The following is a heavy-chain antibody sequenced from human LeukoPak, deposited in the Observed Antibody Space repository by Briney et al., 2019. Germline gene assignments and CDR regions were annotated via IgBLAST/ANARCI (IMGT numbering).Heavy chain of an antibody. Sequence: GGSLRLSCAASGFTFSSYSMNWVRQAPGKGLEWLSSISSSSSYIYYADSVKGRFTISRDNAKNSLYLQMNSLRAEDTAVYYCARDPGSIAVAGFIDYWGQGTLVTVSS. V-gene: IGHV3-21*01. CDR3: ARDPGSIAVAGFIDY. J-gene: IGHJ4*02. D-gene: IGHD6-19*01. CDR1: GFTFSSYS. CDR2: ISSSSSYI.